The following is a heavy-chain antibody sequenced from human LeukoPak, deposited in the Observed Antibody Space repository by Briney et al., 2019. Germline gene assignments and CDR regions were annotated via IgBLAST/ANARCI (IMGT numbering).Heavy chain of an antibody. CDR2: ISWNSGSI. Sequence: GGSLRLSCAASGFTFYDYAMHWVRQPPGKGLEWGSGISWNSGSIAYADSVKGRFTISRDNAKNSLYLQMNSLRAEDTALYYCAKGSVAAQVYYFDSWGQGTLVPAPS. CDR3: AKGSVAAQVYYFDS. V-gene: IGHV3-9*01. D-gene: IGHD6-19*01. J-gene: IGHJ4*02. CDR1: GFTFYDYA.